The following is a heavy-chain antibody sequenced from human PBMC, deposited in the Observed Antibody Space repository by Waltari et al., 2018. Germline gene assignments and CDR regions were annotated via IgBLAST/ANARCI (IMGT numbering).Heavy chain of an antibody. D-gene: IGHD2-8*02. CDR2: IIPIFGTA. Sequence: QVQLVQSGAEVKKPGSSVKVSCKASGGTFSSYAISWVRQAPGQGLEWMGRIIPIFGTANYAQKFQGRVTITADKSTSTAYMELSSLRSEDTAVYYCARPHCTGGVCYTLYGMDVWGQGTTVTVSS. V-gene: IGHV1-69*08. CDR3: ARPHCTGGVCYTLYGMDV. CDR1: GGTFSSYA. J-gene: IGHJ6*02.